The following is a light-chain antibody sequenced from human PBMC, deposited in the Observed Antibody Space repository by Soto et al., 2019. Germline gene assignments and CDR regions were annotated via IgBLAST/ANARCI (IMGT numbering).Light chain of an antibody. CDR2: DAS. Sequence: IVLTQSPATLSLSPGERATPSFRASQSVNNYVAWYQQKPGQAPRLLIFDASNRATGIPARFSGSGSATDFTLTISSLEPEDFAVYYCQHRSIWPVSFGQGTRLEIK. J-gene: IGKJ5*01. CDR3: QHRSIWPVS. CDR1: QSVNNY. V-gene: IGKV3-11*01.